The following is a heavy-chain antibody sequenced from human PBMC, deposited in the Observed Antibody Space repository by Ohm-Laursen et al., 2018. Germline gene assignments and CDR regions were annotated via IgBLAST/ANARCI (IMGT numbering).Heavy chain of an antibody. Sequence: SETLSLTCTVSGGSISSHYWSWIRQPPGKGLEWIGYIYYSGSTNYNPSLKSRVTISVDTSKNQFSLKLSSVTAADTAVYYCARLEYYGSGSYYFFDYWGQGTLVIVSS. CDR3: ARLEYYGSGSYYFFDY. V-gene: IGHV4-59*08. D-gene: IGHD3-10*01. CDR2: IYYSGST. J-gene: IGHJ4*02. CDR1: GGSISSHY.